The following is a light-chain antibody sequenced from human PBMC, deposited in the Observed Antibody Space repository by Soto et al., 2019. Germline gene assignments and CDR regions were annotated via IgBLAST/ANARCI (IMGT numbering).Light chain of an antibody. Sequence: DIQMTQSPSTLSASVGDRVTITCRASQSISSWLAWYQRKPGKAPKLLIYKASSLESGVPSRFSGSGSGTEFTLTISSLQPDDFATYYCQQYSSYSRTFGQGTKV. CDR2: KAS. J-gene: IGKJ1*01. V-gene: IGKV1-5*03. CDR1: QSISSW. CDR3: QQYSSYSRT.